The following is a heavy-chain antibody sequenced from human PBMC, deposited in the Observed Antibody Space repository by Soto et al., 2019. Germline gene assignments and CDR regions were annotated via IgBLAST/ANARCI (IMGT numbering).Heavy chain of an antibody. Sequence: SLRLSCAASGFTFSGYAMSWVRQAPGKGLEWVSAISGSGGSTYYADSVKGRFTISRDNSKNTLYLQMNSLRAEDTAVYYCAKDLLGSYDFWSGYFFTLKQSWFDPWGQGPLVTVSS. CDR1: GFTFSGYA. CDR3: AKDLLGSYDFWSGYFFTLKQSWFDP. V-gene: IGHV3-23*01. CDR2: ISGSGGST. J-gene: IGHJ5*02. D-gene: IGHD3-3*01.